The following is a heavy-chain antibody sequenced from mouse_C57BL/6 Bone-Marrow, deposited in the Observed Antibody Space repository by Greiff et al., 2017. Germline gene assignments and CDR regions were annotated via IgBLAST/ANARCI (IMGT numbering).Heavy chain of an antibody. Sequence: QVHVKQSGAELVRPGTSVKMSCKASGYTFTNYWIGWAKQRPGHGLEWIGDIYPGGGYTNYNEKFKGKATLTADKSSSTAYMQFSSLTSEDSAIYYCARIDYGKGYAMDYWGQGTSVTVSS. J-gene: IGHJ4*01. D-gene: IGHD2-1*01. CDR1: GYTFTNYW. CDR2: IYPGGGYT. V-gene: IGHV1-63*01. CDR3: ARIDYGKGYAMDY.